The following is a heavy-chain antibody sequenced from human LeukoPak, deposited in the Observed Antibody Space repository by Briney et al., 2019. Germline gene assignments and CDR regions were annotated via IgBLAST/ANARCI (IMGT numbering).Heavy chain of an antibody. D-gene: IGHD2-2*01. CDR3: ARDARSHCGTDACYGPYFDY. Sequence: PGGSLRLSCAASGFSFSTSSMSWVRQTPGKGLKGILYIRGSSTTIYYADSVKGRFTISRDNARNSLYLQMNDLRAEDTGVYFCARDARSHCGTDACYGPYFDYWGQGSLVTVSS. CDR1: GFSFSTSS. CDR2: IRGSSTTI. V-gene: IGHV3-48*01. J-gene: IGHJ4*02.